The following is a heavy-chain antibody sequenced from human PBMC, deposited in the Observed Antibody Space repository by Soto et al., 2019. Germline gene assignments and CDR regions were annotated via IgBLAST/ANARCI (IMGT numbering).Heavy chain of an antibody. J-gene: IGHJ5*02. V-gene: IGHV4-4*02. CDR2: IYHSGST. CDR1: SGSISSSNW. CDR3: ASARVVPAASARWFDP. Sequence: PTETLSLTCAVSSGSISSSNWWSWVRQPPGKGLEWIGEIYHSGSTNYNPSLKSRVTISVDKSKNQFSLKLSSVTAADTAVYYCASARVVPAASARWFDPWGQGTLVTVSS. D-gene: IGHD2-2*01.